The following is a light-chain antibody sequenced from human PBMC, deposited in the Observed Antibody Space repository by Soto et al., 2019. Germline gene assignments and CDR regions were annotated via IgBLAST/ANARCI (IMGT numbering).Light chain of an antibody. V-gene: IGKV3-11*01. Sequence: EIVLTQSPATLSLSPGERATLSCRASQSVSSYLAWYQQTPGQAPRLLIYDASNRATGIPARFSGSGSGTDFTLTISSLEPEDFAVYYCQQRSNWQGVFGPGTKVDIK. CDR1: QSVSSY. CDR3: QQRSNWQGV. CDR2: DAS. J-gene: IGKJ3*01.